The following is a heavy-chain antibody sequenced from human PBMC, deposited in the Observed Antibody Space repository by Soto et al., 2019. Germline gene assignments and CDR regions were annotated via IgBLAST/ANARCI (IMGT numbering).Heavy chain of an antibody. CDR1: GFTFINYA. D-gene: IGHD3-22*01. CDR2: VSDTGGTT. Sequence: EVQLLESGGGLVQPGGSLRLSCAASGFTFINYAMSWVRRAPGKWLEWVSGVSDTGGTTYYADSVKGRFTLYRDNSKNTLYLQMNSLRGEDTAVYYCAQRGGSGYYGAFDYWGQGALVTVSS. J-gene: IGHJ4*02. V-gene: IGHV3-23*01. CDR3: AQRGGSGYYGAFDY.